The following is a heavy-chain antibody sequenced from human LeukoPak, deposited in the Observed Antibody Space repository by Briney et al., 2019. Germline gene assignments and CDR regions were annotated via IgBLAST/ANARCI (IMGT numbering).Heavy chain of an antibody. J-gene: IGHJ5*02. D-gene: IGHD3-22*01. V-gene: IGHV3-7*01. CDR2: IKQDGSEK. Sequence: GGSLRLSCAASGFTFSSYSMSWVRQAPGRGLEWVANIKQDGSEKYYVDSVKGRFTISRDNAKNSLYLQMKSLRAEDTAVYYCARDQYYYDSSGFDPWGQGTLVTVSS. CDR3: ARDQYYYDSSGFDP. CDR1: GFTFSSYS.